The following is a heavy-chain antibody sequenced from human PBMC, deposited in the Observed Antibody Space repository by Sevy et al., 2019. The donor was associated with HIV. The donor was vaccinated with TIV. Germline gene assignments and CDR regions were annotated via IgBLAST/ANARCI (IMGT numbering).Heavy chain of an antibody. CDR2: ISYSGSS. J-gene: IGHJ3*01. V-gene: IGHV4-39*01. D-gene: IGHD3-16*02. CDR1: GGSINTIAYY. Sequence: SETLSLTCTVSGGSINTIAYYWGWVRQPPGKGLERIGSISYSGSSYYNPSLKSRVTISVDTSKNQFSLNLSSVTAADTGTAADTAIYYCVRHLFHDFAWGSHRYRDAFDLWGQGTLVTVSS. CDR3: TAIYYCVRHLFHDFAWGSHRYRDAFDL.